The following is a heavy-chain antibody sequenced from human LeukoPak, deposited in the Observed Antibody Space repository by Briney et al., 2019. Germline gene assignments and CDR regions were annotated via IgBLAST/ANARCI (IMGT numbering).Heavy chain of an antibody. Sequence: SVKVSCKASGGTFSSYAISWVRQAPGQGLEWMGGIIPIFGTANYAQKFQGRVTITTDESTSTAYMELSSLRSGDTAVYYCARGSRDYYDSSGYRFDYWGQGTLVTVSS. J-gene: IGHJ4*02. CDR1: GGTFSSYA. D-gene: IGHD3-22*01. CDR3: ARGSRDYYDSSGYRFDY. CDR2: IIPIFGTA. V-gene: IGHV1-69*05.